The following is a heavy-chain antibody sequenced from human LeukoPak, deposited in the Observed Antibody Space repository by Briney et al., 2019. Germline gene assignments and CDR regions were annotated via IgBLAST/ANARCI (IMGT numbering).Heavy chain of an antibody. CDR2: ISGSGGST. CDR1: GFTFSCFV. V-gene: IGHV3-23*01. Sequence: PGGSLRLSCAASGFTFSCFVMSWVRQAPGKGLEWVSAISGSGGSTYYADSVKGRFTISRDNSKNTLYLQINSLRAEDTAVYSCASHSSSWYGFDHWGQGTLVTVSS. J-gene: IGHJ4*02. D-gene: IGHD6-13*01. CDR3: ASHSSSWYGFDH.